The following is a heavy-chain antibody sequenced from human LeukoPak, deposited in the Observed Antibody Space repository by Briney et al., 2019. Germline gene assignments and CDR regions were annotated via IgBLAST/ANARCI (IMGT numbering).Heavy chain of an antibody. Sequence: ASVKVSCKASGYTFTGYYMHWVRQAPGQGLEWMGWINPNSGGTNYAQKFQGRVTMTRDTSISTAYMELSRLRPDDTAVYYCARDRYYDILTGYYNWGQGTLVTVSS. D-gene: IGHD3-9*01. CDR3: ARDRYYDILTGYYN. CDR2: INPNSGGT. CDR1: GYTFTGYY. J-gene: IGHJ4*02. V-gene: IGHV1-2*02.